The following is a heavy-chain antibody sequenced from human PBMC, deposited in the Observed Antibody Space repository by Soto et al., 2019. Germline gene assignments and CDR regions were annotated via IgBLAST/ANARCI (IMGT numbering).Heavy chain of an antibody. J-gene: IGHJ6*02. CDR1: GGTFSTYA. V-gene: IGHV1-69*01. CDR3: ARGFRGDYYYYGLDV. D-gene: IGHD3-3*01. CDR2: IIPIFGIV. Sequence: QVQLVQSGAEEKKPGSSVKVSCKTSGGTFSTYAINWVRQAPGQGLEWMGGIIPIFGIVNYAQKLQDRVTITADESTSTDYMELSSLRSEDTAVYYCARGFRGDYYYYGLDVWGQGTTVTVSS.